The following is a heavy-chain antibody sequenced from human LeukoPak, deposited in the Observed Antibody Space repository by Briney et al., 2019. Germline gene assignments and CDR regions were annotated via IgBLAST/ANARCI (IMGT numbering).Heavy chain of an antibody. CDR2: IYYSGST. V-gene: IGHV4-39*01. J-gene: IGHJ4*02. D-gene: IGHD6-6*01. CDR3: ARHGFVLYYFDY. Sequence: SGTLSLTCTVSGGSISSSRYSWGWIRQPPGKGLEWIGSIYYSGSTYYNPSLKSRVTISVDTSKKQFSLKLSSVTAADTAVYYCARHGFVLYYFDYWGQGTLVTVSS. CDR1: GGSISSSRYS.